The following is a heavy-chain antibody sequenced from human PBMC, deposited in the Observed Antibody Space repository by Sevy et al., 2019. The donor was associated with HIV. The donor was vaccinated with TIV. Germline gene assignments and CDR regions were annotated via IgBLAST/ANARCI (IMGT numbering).Heavy chain of an antibody. Sequence: GGSLRLSCAAAGFTFSSYSMNWVRQAPGKGLQWVSYISSNGFTIYYADSVKGRFTISRDNAKNSLYLQMSSLRDEDTAVYYCASWGREYSTSRGDYWGQRTLVTVSS. CDR2: ISSNGFTI. D-gene: IGHD6-6*01. V-gene: IGHV3-48*02. J-gene: IGHJ4*02. CDR1: GFTFSSYS. CDR3: ASWGREYSTSRGDY.